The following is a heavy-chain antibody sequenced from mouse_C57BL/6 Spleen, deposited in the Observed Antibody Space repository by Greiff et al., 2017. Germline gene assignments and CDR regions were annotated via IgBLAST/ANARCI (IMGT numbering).Heavy chain of an antibody. J-gene: IGHJ4*01. Sequence: EVQLVESGPGLVKPSQSLSLTCSVTGYSITRGYYWNWIRQFPGNKLEWMGYISYDGSNNYNPSLKNRISITRDTSKNQFFLKLNSVTTEDTATYYCARVGYMDYWGQGTSGTVSS. CDR1: GYSITRGYY. CDR2: ISYDGSN. D-gene: IGHD2-2*01. CDR3: ARVGYMDY. V-gene: IGHV3-6*01.